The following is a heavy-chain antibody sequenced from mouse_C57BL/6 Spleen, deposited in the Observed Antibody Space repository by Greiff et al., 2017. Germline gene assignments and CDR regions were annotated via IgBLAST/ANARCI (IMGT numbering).Heavy chain of an antibody. D-gene: IGHD4-1*01. V-gene: IGHV1-69*01. CDR3: ARWTGYSMDY. Sequence: VQLQQPGAELVMPGASVKLSCKASGYTFTSYWMHWVKQRPGQGLEWIGEIDPSDSYTNYNLKFKGKSTLTVDKSSSTAYMQLSSLTCEDSAVYYWARWTGYSMDYWGQGTSVTVSS. CDR2: IDPSDSYT. J-gene: IGHJ4*01. CDR1: GYTFTSYW.